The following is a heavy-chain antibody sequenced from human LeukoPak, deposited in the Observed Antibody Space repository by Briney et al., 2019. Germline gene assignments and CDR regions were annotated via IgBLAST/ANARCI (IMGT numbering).Heavy chain of an antibody. Sequence: GASVKVSCKASGDTFTSYYMHWVRQAPGQGLEWMGIINPNGSSTKYPQKFQGRVTMTRDTSTSTVYMELSSLRSEDTAVYYCAKKGYYDGSRYYMYYFDHWGQGTLVTVSS. CDR2: INPNGSST. D-gene: IGHD3-22*01. V-gene: IGHV1-46*01. J-gene: IGHJ4*02. CDR1: GDTFTSYY. CDR3: AKKGYYDGSRYYMYYFDH.